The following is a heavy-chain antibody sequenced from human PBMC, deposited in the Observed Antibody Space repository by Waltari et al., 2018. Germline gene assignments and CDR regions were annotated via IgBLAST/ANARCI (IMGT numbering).Heavy chain of an antibody. CDR2: IYYSGST. Sequence: QLQLQESGPGLVKPSETLSLTCTVSGGSISSSSYYWGWIRQPPGKGLEWIGSIYYSGSTYYNPSLKSRVTISVDTSKNQFSLKLSAVTAADTAVYYCARDQVGATPFFDYWGQGTLVTVSS. CDR3: ARDQVGATPFFDY. CDR1: GGSISSSSYY. V-gene: IGHV4-39*07. D-gene: IGHD1-26*01. J-gene: IGHJ4*02.